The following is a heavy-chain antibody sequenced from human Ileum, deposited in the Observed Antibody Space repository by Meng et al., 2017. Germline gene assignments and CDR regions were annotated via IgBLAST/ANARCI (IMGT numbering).Heavy chain of an antibody. Sequence: GGSLRPSCAASGFTFSSYTMHWVRQAPGKGLESVSAISSDGGSTYYADSVKGRFTISRDNSKNTLYLQMGSLRSEDTAVYYCAREDKGDYDYWGQGTLVTVSS. CDR2: ISSDGGST. CDR1: GFTFSSYT. V-gene: IGHV3-64*02. D-gene: IGHD2-21*01. J-gene: IGHJ4*02. CDR3: AREDKGDYDY.